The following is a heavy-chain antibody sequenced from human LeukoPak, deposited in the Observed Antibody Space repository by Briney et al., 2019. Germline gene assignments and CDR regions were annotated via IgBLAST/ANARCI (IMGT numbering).Heavy chain of an antibody. Sequence: GGSLRLSCAASGFTFSTYWMSWVRQAPGKGLEWVANIKPDGSEKDYVDSLKGRFTISRDNAKNSLYLEMNSLGAGDTAVYYCARDHYTSGLVFDYWGQGTLVTVSS. D-gene: IGHD1-26*01. V-gene: IGHV3-7*05. CDR1: GFTFSTYW. CDR3: ARDHYTSGLVFDY. J-gene: IGHJ4*02. CDR2: IKPDGSEK.